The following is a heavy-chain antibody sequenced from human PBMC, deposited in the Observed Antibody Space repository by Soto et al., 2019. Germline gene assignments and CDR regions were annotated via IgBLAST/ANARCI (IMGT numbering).Heavy chain of an antibody. J-gene: IGHJ4*02. Sequence: SLGLSCAASGFTFKNYAMHWVRQAPGKGLEWVAVISYDGSIEFYADSVKGRFTISRYDFKNTMFLQMGSLRVEDTAVYYCARGLRDLDWWLPFGYWGQGTLVTVSS. D-gene: IGHD3-9*01. V-gene: IGHV3-30-3*01. CDR1: GFTFKNYA. CDR2: ISYDGSIE. CDR3: ARGLRDLDWWLPFGY.